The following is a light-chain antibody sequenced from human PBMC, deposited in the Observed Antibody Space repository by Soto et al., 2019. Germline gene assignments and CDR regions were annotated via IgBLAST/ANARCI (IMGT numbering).Light chain of an antibody. Sequence: EIVMTQSPATLSVSSGERATLSCRASRNVYTNLAWYQQRPGQAPRLLIYGASTRATDIPGRFSGSGSGTEFTPTISGLQSEDVAVYYCQQYSNWPQAYTFGQGTKLEI. CDR2: GAS. CDR3: QQYSNWPQAYT. J-gene: IGKJ2*01. V-gene: IGKV3-15*01. CDR1: RNVYTN.